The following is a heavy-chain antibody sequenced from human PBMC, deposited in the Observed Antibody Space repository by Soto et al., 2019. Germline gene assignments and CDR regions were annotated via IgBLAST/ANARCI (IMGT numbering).Heavy chain of an antibody. CDR2: ISSSSSSTI. V-gene: IGHV3-48*02. Sequence: PGGSLRLSCAASGLTFSSYSMNWVRQAPGKGLEWVSYISSSSSSTIYYADSVKGRFTISRDNAKNSLYLQMNSLGDEDTAVYYCARDLPDVWGQGTTVTVSS. CDR1: GLTFSSYS. CDR3: ARDLPDV. J-gene: IGHJ6*02.